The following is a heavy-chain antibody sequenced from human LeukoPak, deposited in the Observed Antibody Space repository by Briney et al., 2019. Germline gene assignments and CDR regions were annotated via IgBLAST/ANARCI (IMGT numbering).Heavy chain of an antibody. V-gene: IGHV3-7*03. D-gene: IGHD3-3*02. CDR2: IKQDGSEK. Sequence: PGGSLRLSCAASGFTFSSYWMSWARQAPGKGLEWVANIKQDGSEKYYVDSVKGRFTISRDNAKNSLYLQMNSLKTEDTAVYYCSRVLAETLAFDYWGQGTLITVSS. J-gene: IGHJ4*02. CDR1: GFTFSSYW. CDR3: SRVLAETLAFDY.